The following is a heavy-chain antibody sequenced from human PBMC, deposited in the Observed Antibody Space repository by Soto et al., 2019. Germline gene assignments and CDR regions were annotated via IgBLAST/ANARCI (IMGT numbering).Heavy chain of an antibody. V-gene: IGHV1-18*01. CDR3: ARVATTRDSDYYYYYYMDV. D-gene: IGHD5-12*01. J-gene: IGHJ6*03. Sequence: ASVKVSCKASGYTFTSYGISWVRQAPGQGLEWMGWISAYNGNTNYAQKLQGRVTMTTDTSTSTAYMELRSLRSDDTAVYYCARVATTRDSDYYYYYYMDVWGKGTTVTVSS. CDR1: GYTFTSYG. CDR2: ISAYNGNT.